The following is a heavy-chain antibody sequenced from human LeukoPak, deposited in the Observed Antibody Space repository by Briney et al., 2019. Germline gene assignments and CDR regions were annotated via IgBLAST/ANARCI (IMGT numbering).Heavy chain of an antibody. CDR3: AKEVYGSGSYYRDYFDY. CDR2: ISSSSSTI. Sequence: GGSLRLSCAASGFTFSSYSMNWVRQAPGKGLEWVSYISSSSSTIYYADSVKGRFTISRDNAKNSLYLQMNSLRADDTAVYYCAKEVYGSGSYYRDYFDYWGQGTLVTVSS. CDR1: GFTFSSYS. D-gene: IGHD3-10*01. V-gene: IGHV3-48*01. J-gene: IGHJ4*02.